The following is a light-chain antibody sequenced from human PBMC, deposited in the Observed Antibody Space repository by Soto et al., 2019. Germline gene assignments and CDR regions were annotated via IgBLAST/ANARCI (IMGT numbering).Light chain of an antibody. CDR1: SSDVGGYNY. CDR2: DVS. Sequence: QSALTQHASVSGSPGQSITISCTGTSSDVGGYNYVSWYQQHPGKAPKLMIYDVSNRPSGVSNRFSGSKSVNTASLTISGLQAEDEAYYYCSSYTSSSTVIFGGGTKLTVL. J-gene: IGLJ2*01. V-gene: IGLV2-14*03. CDR3: SSYTSSSTVI.